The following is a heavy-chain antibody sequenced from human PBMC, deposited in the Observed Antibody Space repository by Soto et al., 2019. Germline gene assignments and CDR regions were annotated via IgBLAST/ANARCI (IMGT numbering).Heavy chain of an antibody. D-gene: IGHD3-10*01. J-gene: IGHJ6*02. CDR3: TRHFTDYYGSGPLFNYGMDV. CDR1: GFTFSGSA. V-gene: IGHV3-73*01. CDR2: IRSKANSYAT. Sequence: PGGSLRLSCAASGFTFSGSAMHWVRQASGKGLEWVGRIRSKANSYATAYAASVKGRFTISRDDSKNTAYLQMNSLKTEDTAVYYCTRHFTDYYGSGPLFNYGMDVWGQGTTVTVSS.